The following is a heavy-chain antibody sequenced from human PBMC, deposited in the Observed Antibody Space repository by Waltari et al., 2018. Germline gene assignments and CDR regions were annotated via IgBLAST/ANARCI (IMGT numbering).Heavy chain of an antibody. CDR3: VRRSFGNFDS. J-gene: IGHJ5*01. CDR2: IGGGGDST. D-gene: IGHD3-10*01. Sequence: EEQLLESGGGLVQPGGSLRLSCAASGFIFSHYAMTWVRQAPGKGLEWVAAIGGGGDSTDYADSGKGRFFVSRDNSESMAYLHMNGLRAEDAARYYCVRRSFGNFDSWGRGIQVIVSS. V-gene: IGHV3-23*01. CDR1: GFIFSHYA.